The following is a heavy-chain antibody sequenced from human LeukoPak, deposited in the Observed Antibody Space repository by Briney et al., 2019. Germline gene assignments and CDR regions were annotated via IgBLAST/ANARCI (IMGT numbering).Heavy chain of an antibody. CDR1: GDSISGSY. Sequence: SETLSLTCTVSGDSISGSYWSWIRQPPGKGLEWIAYMYNSGSTNYNPSLKSRGTISIDTSKNQLSLQLSSLTAAHTAIYYCARGIESYGDYGYWGQGILVTPSS. D-gene: IGHD4-17*01. CDR2: MYNSGST. J-gene: IGHJ4*02. CDR3: ARGIESYGDYGY. V-gene: IGHV4-59*01.